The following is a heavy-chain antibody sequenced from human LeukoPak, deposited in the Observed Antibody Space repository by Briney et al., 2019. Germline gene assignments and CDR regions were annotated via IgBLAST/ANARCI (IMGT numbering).Heavy chain of an antibody. V-gene: IGHV4-39*07. CDR2: IYYTGST. Sequence: SETLSLTCTVSGGSISSSSYYWGWIRQPPGKGLEWIGSIYYTGSTNYNPSLKSRVTISVDTSKNQFSLKLSSVTAADTAVYYCARVAAVAGDYFDYWGQGTLVTVSS. J-gene: IGHJ4*02. D-gene: IGHD6-19*01. CDR3: ARVAAVAGDYFDY. CDR1: GGSISSSSYY.